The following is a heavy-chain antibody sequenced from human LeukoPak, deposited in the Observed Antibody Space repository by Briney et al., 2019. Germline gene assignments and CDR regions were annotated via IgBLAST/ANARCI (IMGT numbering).Heavy chain of an antibody. D-gene: IGHD2-2*01. CDR3: AGAVVVPAAIYY. CDR1: GGSISSSSYY. V-gene: IGHV4-39*01. J-gene: IGHJ4*02. Sequence: PSETLSLTCTVSGGSISSSSYYWGWIRQPPGKGLEWIGSIYYSGSTCYNPSLKSRVTISVDTSKNQFSLKLSSVTAADTAVYYCAGAVVVPAAIYYWGQGTLVTVSS. CDR2: IYYSGST.